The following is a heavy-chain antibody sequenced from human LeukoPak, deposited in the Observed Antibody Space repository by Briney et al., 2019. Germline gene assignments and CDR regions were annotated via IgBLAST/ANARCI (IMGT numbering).Heavy chain of an antibody. CDR2: TCYRSKWYN. D-gene: IGHD2-15*01. Sequence: SQTLSLTCAISGDSVSGNTTAWSWIRQSPSRGLEWLGRTCYRSKWYNDYAVSVKSRITINPDTSKNQFSLQLNSVTPEDTAVYYCARGYGFDYWGQGILVTVSS. V-gene: IGHV6-1*01. CDR1: GDSVSGNTTA. J-gene: IGHJ4*02. CDR3: ARGYGFDY.